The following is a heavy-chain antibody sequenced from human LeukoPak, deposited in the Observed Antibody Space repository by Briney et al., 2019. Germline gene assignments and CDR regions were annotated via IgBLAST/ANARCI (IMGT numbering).Heavy chain of an antibody. J-gene: IGHJ3*02. CDR2: IYYSGST. D-gene: IGHD3-3*01. CDR3: ARDNFGPLIFGVVPDAFDI. Sequence: SETLSLTCTVSGGSISSGGYYWSWIRQHPGKGLEWIGYIYYSGSTYYNPSLKSRVTISVDTSKNQFSLKLSSVTAADTAVYYCARDNFGPLIFGVVPDAFDIWGQGTMVTVSS. CDR1: GGSISSGGYY. V-gene: IGHV4-31*03.